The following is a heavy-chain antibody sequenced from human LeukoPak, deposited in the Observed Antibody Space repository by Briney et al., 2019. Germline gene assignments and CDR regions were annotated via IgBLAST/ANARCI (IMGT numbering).Heavy chain of an antibody. CDR2: IIPIFGTA. Sequence: SVTVSFKASVGTFSSYAISWVRQAPGQGLGWMGGIIPIFGTANYAQKFQGRVTITTDESTSTAYMELSSLRSEDTAVYYCARDSGSYLYFDYWGQGTLVTVSS. CDR3: ARDSGSYLYFDY. CDR1: VGTFSSYA. V-gene: IGHV1-69*05. J-gene: IGHJ4*02. D-gene: IGHD1-26*01.